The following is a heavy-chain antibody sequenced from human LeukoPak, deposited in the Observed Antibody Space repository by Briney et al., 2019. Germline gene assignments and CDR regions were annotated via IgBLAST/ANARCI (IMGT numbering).Heavy chain of an antibody. D-gene: IGHD6-19*01. V-gene: IGHV4-34*04. CDR1: GGSFSGYY. J-gene: IGHJ4*02. CDR3: ARHVSGSSGWYYNY. Sequence: SETLSLTCAVYGGSFSGYYWRWIRQAPGKGLEWIGEINHSGSTNDNTSLRSLTTITVDSSKNNFSQQLSFGPADATAVYYCARHVSGSSGWYYNYWGQGTLVTVSS. CDR2: INHSGST.